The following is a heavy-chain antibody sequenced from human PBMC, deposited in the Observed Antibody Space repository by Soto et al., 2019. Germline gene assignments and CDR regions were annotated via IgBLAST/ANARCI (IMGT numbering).Heavy chain of an antibody. CDR1: RFTSGYHA. CDR2: ISSNGENT. V-gene: IGHV3-23*01. D-gene: IGHD6-13*01. CDR3: VYWVSAHFDS. Sequence: EVQLLDSGGTLVQIGGSLRLSCAASRFTSGYHAMNCVRQAPGKGLEWVSTISSNGENTHYADSVKGRFIISSDNSSNTVALQMNSLRVEDTAIYYCVYWVSAHFDSWGQGTLVTVSS. J-gene: IGHJ4*01.